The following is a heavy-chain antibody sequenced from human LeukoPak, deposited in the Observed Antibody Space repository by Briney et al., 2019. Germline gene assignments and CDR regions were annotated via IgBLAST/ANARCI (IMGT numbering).Heavy chain of an antibody. CDR2: INPNSGGT. Sequence: ASVKVSCKASGDTFTGYYMHWVRQAPGQGLEWTGWINPNSGGTNYAQKFQGRVTMTRDTSISTAYMELSRLRSDDTAVYYCARDLAFDSLSDIMDVWGQGTTVTVSS. V-gene: IGHV1-2*02. CDR3: ARDLAFDSLSDIMDV. J-gene: IGHJ6*02. D-gene: IGHD3-3*02. CDR1: GDTFTGYY.